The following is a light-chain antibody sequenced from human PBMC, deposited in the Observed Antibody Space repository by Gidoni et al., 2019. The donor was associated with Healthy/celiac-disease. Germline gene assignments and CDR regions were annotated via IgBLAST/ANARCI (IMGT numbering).Light chain of an antibody. J-gene: IGLJ1*01. CDR3: QVWDSSSDHYV. Sequence: SYVLTPPPSVSFAPGQTARITCGGNNIGSKSVHWYQQKPGQAPGLVVYDDSDRPSGTPERFSGSNSGNTATLTSSRVEAGDEADYYCQVWDSSSDHYVFGTGTKVTVL. CDR1: NIGSKS. V-gene: IGLV3-21*02. CDR2: DDS.